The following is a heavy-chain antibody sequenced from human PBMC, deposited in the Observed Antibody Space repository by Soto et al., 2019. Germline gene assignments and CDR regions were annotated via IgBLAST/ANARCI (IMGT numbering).Heavy chain of an antibody. Sequence: ASVKVSCKASGYTFTSYGISWVRQAPGQGLEWMGWISAYNVNTNYAQKLQGRVTMTTDTSTITAYMELRSLGSEGTDVYYCAXGLSVDRAYFPALRAFDIWGQGTMVTVS. CDR3: AXGLSVDRAYFPALRAFDI. J-gene: IGHJ3*02. V-gene: IGHV1-18*01. D-gene: IGHD2-2*02. CDR2: ISAYNVNT. CDR1: GYTFTSYG.